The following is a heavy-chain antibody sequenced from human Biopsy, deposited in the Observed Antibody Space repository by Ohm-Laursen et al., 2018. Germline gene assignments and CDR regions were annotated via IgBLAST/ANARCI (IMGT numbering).Heavy chain of an antibody. Sequence: GTLSLTCTVSGGSLSSYSWSWIRQPAGKGLERIGQIYTSGITNYNPSLKSRVTMSVDTSKNKFSLKVRSVTAADTAVYYCARGGNGYNYVTPGTWFDPWGRGTPVTVSS. CDR1: GGSLSSYS. D-gene: IGHD5-24*01. V-gene: IGHV4-4*07. J-gene: IGHJ5*02. CDR3: ARGGNGYNYVTPGTWFDP. CDR2: IYTSGIT.